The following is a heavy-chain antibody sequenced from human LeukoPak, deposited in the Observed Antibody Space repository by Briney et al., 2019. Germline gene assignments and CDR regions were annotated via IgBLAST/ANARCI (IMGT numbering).Heavy chain of an antibody. V-gene: IGHV1-2*02. J-gene: IGHJ4*02. CDR2: INPNSGGT. Sequence: ASVRVSCKASGYTFTDFYMHWVRQAPGQGLECMGWINPNSGGTYYAQNFKARVTMTRDTSITTAYMELTSLTSDDTAVYYCARGFGAHGDRGYWGQGTLVTVSS. CDR3: ARGFGAHGDRGY. D-gene: IGHD4-17*01. CDR1: GYTFTDFY.